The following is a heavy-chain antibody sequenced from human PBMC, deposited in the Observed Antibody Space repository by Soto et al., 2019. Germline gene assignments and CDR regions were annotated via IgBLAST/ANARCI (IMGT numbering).Heavy chain of an antibody. J-gene: IGHJ4*02. CDR2: INPSNGDT. D-gene: IGHD3-22*01. CDR3: ARDLTREGDYYDRSGYYFDH. Sequence: ASAKVSCKASGYTFSRYYMHWVRQAPGQGLEWLAIINPSNGDTSYAQKFQGRVTMTRDTSTSTVYLELSSLRSEDTAMYYCARDLTREGDYYDRSGYYFDHWGQGTPVTVSS. CDR1: GYTFSRYY. V-gene: IGHV1-46*01.